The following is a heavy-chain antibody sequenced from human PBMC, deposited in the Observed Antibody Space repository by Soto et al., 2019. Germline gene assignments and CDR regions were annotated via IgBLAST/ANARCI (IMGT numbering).Heavy chain of an antibody. V-gene: IGHV4-39*01. CDR2: IYYSGST. Sequence: QLQLQESGPGLVKPSETLSLTCTVSGGSISSSSYYWGWIRQPPGKGLEWIGSIYYSGSTYYNPSLKSRVTIPVDTSKNQFSLKLSSVAAADTAVYYCARLYSSGWYHLGYWGQGTLVTVSS. J-gene: IGHJ4*02. CDR3: ARLYSSGWYHLGY. D-gene: IGHD6-19*01. CDR1: GGSISSSSYY.